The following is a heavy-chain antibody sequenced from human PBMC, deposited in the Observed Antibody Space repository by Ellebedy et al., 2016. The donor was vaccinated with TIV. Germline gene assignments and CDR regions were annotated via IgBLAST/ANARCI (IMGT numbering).Heavy chain of an antibody. Sequence: GESLKISCAASGFTFSSYGMHWVRQAPGKGLEWVAVIWYDGSNKYYADSVKGRFTISRDNSKNTLYLQMNSLRAEDTAVYYCARDNMVRGVNYYYYGMDVWGQGTTVTVSS. V-gene: IGHV3-33*08. D-gene: IGHD3-10*01. J-gene: IGHJ6*02. CDR3: ARDNMVRGVNYYYYGMDV. CDR2: IWYDGSNK. CDR1: GFTFSSYG.